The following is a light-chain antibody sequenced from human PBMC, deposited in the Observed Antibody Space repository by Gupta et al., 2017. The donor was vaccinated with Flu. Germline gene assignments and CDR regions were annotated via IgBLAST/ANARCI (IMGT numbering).Light chain of an antibody. CDR2: EVS. V-gene: IGLV2-18*01. CDR1: SSDVGSYNR. Sequence: QSALTQPPSVSGSPGQSVTISCTGTSSDVGSYNRVSWYQQPPGTAPKLMIYEVSNRPSGVPDRFSGSTSGNTASLTISGLQAEDEADYYCSLYTSSSTSYVFGTGTKVTVL. J-gene: IGLJ1*01. CDR3: SLYTSSSTSYV.